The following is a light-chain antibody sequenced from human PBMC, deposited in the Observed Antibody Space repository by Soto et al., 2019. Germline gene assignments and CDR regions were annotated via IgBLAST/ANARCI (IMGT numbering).Light chain of an antibody. V-gene: IGKV3-15*01. CDR2: GAS. CDR3: QQYNNWPLT. Sequence: EIVMTQSPATLSLSTGERATLSCRASQRVSSNLAWYQQKPGQAPRLLIYGASTRATGIPARFSGSVSGTEFTLTISSQQSEECAVYYCQQYNNWPLTFGGGTKVEIK. CDR1: QRVSSN. J-gene: IGKJ4*01.